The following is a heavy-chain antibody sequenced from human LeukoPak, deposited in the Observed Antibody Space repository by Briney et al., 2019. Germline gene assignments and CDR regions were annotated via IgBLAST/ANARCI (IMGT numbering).Heavy chain of an antibody. J-gene: IGHJ4*02. Sequence: GASVKVPCKASGYTFTGYYMHWVRQAPGQGLEWMGWINPNSGGTNYAQKFQGRVTMTRDTSISTAYMELSRLRSDDTAVYYCARDFGSGWYYNVWGQGTLVTVSS. V-gene: IGHV1-2*02. D-gene: IGHD6-19*01. CDR3: ARDFGSGWYYNV. CDR1: GYTFTGYY. CDR2: INPNSGGT.